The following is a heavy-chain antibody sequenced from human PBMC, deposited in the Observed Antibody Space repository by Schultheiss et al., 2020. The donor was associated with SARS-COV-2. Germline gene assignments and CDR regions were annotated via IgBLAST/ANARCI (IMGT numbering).Heavy chain of an antibody. J-gene: IGHJ6*02. CDR2: ISYDGSNK. V-gene: IGHV3-30*03. CDR1: GFTFSSYG. Sequence: GGSLRLFCAASGFTFSSYGMHWVRQAPGKGLEWVAVISYDGSNKYYADSVKGRFTISRDNSKNTLYLQMNSLRAEDTAVYYCAGSITIFGQYGMDVWGQGTTVTVSS. D-gene: IGHD3-3*01. CDR3: AGSITIFGQYGMDV.